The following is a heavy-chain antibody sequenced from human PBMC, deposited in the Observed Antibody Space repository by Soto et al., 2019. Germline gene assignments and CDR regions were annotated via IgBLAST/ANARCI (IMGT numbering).Heavy chain of an antibody. Sequence: VASVKVSCKASGYSFTGYFMHWVRQAPEQGLEWMGWINPNSGDTNYAQKFQGRVTMTRDMSISTAYMEVRGLRFDDTAVYYCARGRTYYYDSSGLDYWGQGTLVTVSS. CDR2: INPNSGDT. CDR1: GYSFTGYF. V-gene: IGHV1-2*02. J-gene: IGHJ4*02. D-gene: IGHD3-22*01. CDR3: ARGRTYYYDSSGLDY.